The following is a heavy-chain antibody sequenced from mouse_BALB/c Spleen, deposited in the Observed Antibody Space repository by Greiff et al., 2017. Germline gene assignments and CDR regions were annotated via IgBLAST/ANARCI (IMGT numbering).Heavy chain of an antibody. J-gene: IGHJ2*01. CDR3: ARGPMGYAPDY. V-gene: IGHV5-6-5*01. CDR1: GFTFSSYA. Sequence: EVKLMESGGGLVKPGGSLKLSCAASGFTFSSYAMSWVRQTPEKRLEWVASISSGGSTYYPDSVKCRFTISRDNARNILYLQMSSLRSEDTATYYCARGPMGYAPDYWGQGTTLTVSS. CDR2: ISSGGST. D-gene: IGHD2-2*01.